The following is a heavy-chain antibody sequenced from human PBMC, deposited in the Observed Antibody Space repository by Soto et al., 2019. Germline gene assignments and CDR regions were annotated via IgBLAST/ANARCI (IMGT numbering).Heavy chain of an antibody. CDR1: CFVTSYGFY. V-gene: IGHV4-38-2*02. J-gene: IGHJ4*02. Sequence: SETLFLSCGFACFVTSYGFYWIWVRQRPGKGLEWIGSIYPSVSSYHNPSLETRVRLSIDTSKNQFTLNLTSVTAADTALYYCAREEVGTTCFDNWGQGIQVTVPQ. D-gene: IGHD1-1*01. CDR2: IYPSVSS. CDR3: AREEVGTTCFDN.